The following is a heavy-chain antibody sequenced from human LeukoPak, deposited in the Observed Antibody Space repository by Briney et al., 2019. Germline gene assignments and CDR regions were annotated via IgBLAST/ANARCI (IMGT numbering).Heavy chain of an antibody. J-gene: IGHJ4*02. D-gene: IGHD6-13*01. V-gene: IGHV3-30*02. CDR3: AKDRKGAAAGTGGDFDY. CDR2: IRYDGTSE. Sequence: GGSLRLSCGASGFTFNNYGMLWVRQAPGKGLDWVAFIRYDGTSEYYADSVKGRFTISRDNSKNTLYLQMNSLRGEDTAVYYCAKDRKGAAAGTGGDFDYWGQGTLVTVSS. CDR1: GFTFNNYG.